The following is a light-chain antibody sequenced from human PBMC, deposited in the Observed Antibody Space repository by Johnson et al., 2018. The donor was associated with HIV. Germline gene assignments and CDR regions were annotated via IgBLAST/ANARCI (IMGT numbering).Light chain of an antibody. CDR3: ATWDSSLSAFYV. J-gene: IGLJ1*01. CDR1: SSNIGKNY. Sequence: QSVLTQSPSVSAAPGQKVTISCSGSSSNIGKNYVCWYQQLPGTAPKLLIYDNNKQPSGIPDRFSGSRSGTSATLGITGLQTGDEADYYCATWDSSLSAFYVFGTGTKVTV. V-gene: IGLV1-51*01. CDR2: DNN.